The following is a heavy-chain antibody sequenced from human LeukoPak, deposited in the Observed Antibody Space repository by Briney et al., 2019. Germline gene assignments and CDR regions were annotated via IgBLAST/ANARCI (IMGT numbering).Heavy chain of an antibody. CDR3: ARADYYGSGSYYNYYYYYYGMDV. J-gene: IGHJ6*02. CDR2: ISAYNGNT. V-gene: IGHV1-18*04. Sequence: GASVKVSCKASGYTFTGYYMHWVRQAPGQGLEWMGWISAYNGNTNYAQKLQGRVTMTTDTSTSTAYMELRSLRSDDTAVYYCARADYYGSGSYYNYYYYYYGMDVWGQGTTVTVSS. D-gene: IGHD3-10*01. CDR1: GYTFTGYY.